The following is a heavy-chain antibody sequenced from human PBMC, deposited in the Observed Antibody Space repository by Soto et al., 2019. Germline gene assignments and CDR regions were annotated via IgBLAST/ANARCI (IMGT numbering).Heavy chain of an antibody. CDR1: GYTFTSYG. V-gene: IGHV1-18*01. CDR2: TSAYNGNT. Sequence: GASVKVSCKASGYTFTSYGISWVRQAPGQGLEWMGWTSAYNGNTNYAQKLQGRVTMTTDTSTSTAYMELRSLRSDDTAVYYCARDVPNDYSNYDFWFDPWGQGTLVTVSS. J-gene: IGHJ5*02. CDR3: ARDVPNDYSNYDFWFDP. D-gene: IGHD4-4*01.